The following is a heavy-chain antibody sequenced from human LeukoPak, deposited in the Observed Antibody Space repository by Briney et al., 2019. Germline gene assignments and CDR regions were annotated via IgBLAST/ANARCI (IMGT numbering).Heavy chain of an antibody. D-gene: IGHD5-12*01. J-gene: IGHJ4*02. CDR3: ASSTSGYDFDY. Sequence: GGSLRLSCAASGFTFSSCPMHWVRQAPGKGLEWVALISYDGSNKYYADSVKGRFTISRDNSNNTLYLQMNSLRAEDTAVYYCASSTSGYDFDYWGQGTLVTVSS. CDR1: GFTFSSCP. V-gene: IGHV3-30-3*01. CDR2: ISYDGSNK.